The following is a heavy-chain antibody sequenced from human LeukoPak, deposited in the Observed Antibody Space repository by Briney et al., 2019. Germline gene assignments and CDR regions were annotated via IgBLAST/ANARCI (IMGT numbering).Heavy chain of an antibody. Sequence: SETLSLTCTVSGASISSYYWSWIRQPPGKGLEWIGYVSCSGSTNYNPSLKSRVTISADTSKNQVSLTLSSVTAADTAVYYCARHPELYFFDYWGQGTLVTVSS. V-gene: IGHV4-59*08. J-gene: IGHJ4*02. CDR1: GASISSYY. D-gene: IGHD3-10*01. CDR2: VSCSGST. CDR3: ARHPELYFFDY.